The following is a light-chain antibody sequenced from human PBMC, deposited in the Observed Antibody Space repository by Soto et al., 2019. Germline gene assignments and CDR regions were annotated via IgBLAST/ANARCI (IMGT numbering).Light chain of an antibody. CDR1: QSVSSN. CDR2: GAP. V-gene: IGKV3-20*01. CDR3: RQYGSSPKT. J-gene: IGKJ1*01. Sequence: EKEMTQSQATLSVSPRERATLSSGASQSVSSNLAWYQQKPGQAPRLLIYGAPTRATGIPDRFSGSGSGTDFTLTISRLEPEDFAVFYSRQYGSSPKTFGQGTRVDIK.